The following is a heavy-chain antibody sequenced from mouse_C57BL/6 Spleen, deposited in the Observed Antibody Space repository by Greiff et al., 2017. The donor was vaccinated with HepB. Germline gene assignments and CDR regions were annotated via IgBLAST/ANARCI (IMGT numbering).Heavy chain of an antibody. CDR1: GFTFSSYG. V-gene: IGHV5-6*01. CDR3: ARQGGNYPYYYAMDY. J-gene: IGHJ4*01. D-gene: IGHD2-1*01. Sequence: EVQGVESGGDLVKPGGSLKLSCAASGFTFSSYGMSWVRQTPDKRLEWVATISSGGSYTYYPDSVKGRFTISRDNAKNTLYLQMSSLKSEDTAMYYCARQGGNYPYYYAMDYWGQGTSVTVSS. CDR2: ISSGGSYT.